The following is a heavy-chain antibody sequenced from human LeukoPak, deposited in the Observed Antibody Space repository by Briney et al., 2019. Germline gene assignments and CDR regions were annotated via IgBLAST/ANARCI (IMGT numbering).Heavy chain of an antibody. J-gene: IGHJ4*02. CDR1: GGSFSGYY. Sequence: PSETLSLTCAVYGGSFSGYYWSWIRQPPGKGLEWIGEINHSGSTNYSPSLKSRVTISVDTSKNQFSLKLSSVTAADTAVYYCARSGGWTLYYFDYWGQGTLVTVSS. CDR3: ARSGGWTLYYFDY. CDR2: INHSGST. D-gene: IGHD3/OR15-3a*01. V-gene: IGHV4-34*01.